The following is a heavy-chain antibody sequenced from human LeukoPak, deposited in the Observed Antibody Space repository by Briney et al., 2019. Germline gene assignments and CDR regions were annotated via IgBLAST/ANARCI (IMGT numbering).Heavy chain of an antibody. J-gene: IGHJ5*02. CDR1: GFTFSTYW. Sequence: GGSLRPSCAASGFTFSTYWMHWVRQAPGKGLLWVSRINSDGSSATYADSVKGRFNISRDNAKNTLYLQMNSLRAEDTAVYYCASHRVVRGVFDPWGQGTLVTVSS. CDR3: ASHRVVRGVFDP. V-gene: IGHV3-74*01. D-gene: IGHD3-10*01. CDR2: INSDGSSA.